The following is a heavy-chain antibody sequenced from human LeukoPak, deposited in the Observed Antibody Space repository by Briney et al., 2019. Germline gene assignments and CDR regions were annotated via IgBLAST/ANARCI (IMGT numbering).Heavy chain of an antibody. CDR3: ASVKWELGS. J-gene: IGHJ5*02. CDR1: GGSISSSSYY. V-gene: IGHV4-39*01. Sequence: SETLSLTCTVSGGSISSSSYYWGWIRQPPGKGLEWIGSIYYSGSTYYNPPLKSRVTISVDTSKNQFSLKLSSVTAADTAVYYCASVKWELGSWGQGTLVTVSS. CDR2: IYYSGST. D-gene: IGHD1-26*01.